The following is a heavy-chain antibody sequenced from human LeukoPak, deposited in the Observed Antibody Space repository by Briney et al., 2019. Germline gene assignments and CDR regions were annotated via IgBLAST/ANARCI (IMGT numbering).Heavy chain of an antibody. CDR1: GYTFTGYY. CDR3: ARGDGSYSL. CDR2: INPNSGGT. V-gene: IGHV1-2*02. D-gene: IGHD1-26*01. J-gene: IGHJ4*02. Sequence: ASVKVSCKASGYTFTGYYIHWVRQAPGQGLEWMGWINPNSGGTNYGQNFQGRVIMTRDTSISTAYMELSSLRSDDTAVYYCARGDGSYSLWGQGTLVTVSS.